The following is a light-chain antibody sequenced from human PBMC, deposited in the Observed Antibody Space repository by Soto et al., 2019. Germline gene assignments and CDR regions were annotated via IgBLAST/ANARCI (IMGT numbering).Light chain of an antibody. V-gene: IGLV2-23*01. J-gene: IGLJ2*01. CDR1: SSDVGSYNL. CDR3: CSYAGSSTLV. Sequence: QSALTQPASVSGSPGQSITISCTGTSSDVGSYNLVSWYQQHPGIAPKLMIYEGTTRPSGVSDRFSGSKSGNTASLTISGLQAEDEADYYFCSYAGSSTLVFGGGTKVTVI. CDR2: EGT.